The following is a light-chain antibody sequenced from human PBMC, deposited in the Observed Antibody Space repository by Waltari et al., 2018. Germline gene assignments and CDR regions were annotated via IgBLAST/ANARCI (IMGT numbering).Light chain of an antibody. J-gene: IGKJ3*01. CDR3: QQGHSPPFT. CDR2: AAS. Sequence: DIQMTQSPSSLSASVGDSVTITCRASQSMNTYLNWYQQKPGKAPELLIYAASSLQSGVPSAFSGSGSGTDFTLTISSLQPEDFATYFCQQGHSPPFTFGPGTKVDIK. CDR1: QSMNTY. V-gene: IGKV1-39*01.